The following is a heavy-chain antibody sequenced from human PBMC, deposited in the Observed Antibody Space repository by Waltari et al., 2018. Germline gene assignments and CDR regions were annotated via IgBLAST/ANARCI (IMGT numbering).Heavy chain of an antibody. J-gene: IGHJ4*02. V-gene: IGHV3-7*01. CDR2: IKQDGSEK. Sequence: EVQLVESGGGLVQPGGSLRLSCAASGFTFSNYWMSWVRQAPGKGLEWVDNIKQDGSEKYYVDSVKGRFTISRDNAKNSLYLQMNSLRAEDTAVYYCGSGSLGANWGQGTLVTVSS. CDR1: GFTFSNYW. CDR3: GSGSLGAN. D-gene: IGHD3-10*01.